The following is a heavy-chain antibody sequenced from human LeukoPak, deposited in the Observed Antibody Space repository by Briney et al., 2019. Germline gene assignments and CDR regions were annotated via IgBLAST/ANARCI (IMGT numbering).Heavy chain of an antibody. CDR1: GFTFDDYG. CDR3: ARDDRDMVFDP. V-gene: IGHV3-20*04. J-gene: IGHJ5*02. D-gene: IGHD2-15*01. Sequence: GGSLRLSCATSGFTFDDYGMSWVRQAPGKGLEWVSGINWNGGSTGYADSVKSRFTISRDNAKNSLYLQMNSLRAEDTALYYCARDDRDMVFDPWGQGTLVTVSS. CDR2: INWNGGST.